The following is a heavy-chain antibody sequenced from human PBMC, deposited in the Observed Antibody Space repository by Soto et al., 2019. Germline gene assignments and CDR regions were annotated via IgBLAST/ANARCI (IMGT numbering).Heavy chain of an antibody. CDR3: ARGDREDIAVVIGARPGEYGVDV. CDR2: ISYDGSNK. J-gene: IGHJ6*02. Sequence: QVQLVESGGGVVQPGRSLRLSCAASGFTFRIYAMHWVRQAPGKGLECVAVISYDGSNKFNRDSVKGRFTISRDNSKNKLYLQINSLRYEDTAVYYCARGDREDIAVVIGARPGEYGVDVWGQGTTVTVSS. D-gene: IGHD2-15*01. V-gene: IGHV3-30-3*01. CDR1: GFTFRIYA.